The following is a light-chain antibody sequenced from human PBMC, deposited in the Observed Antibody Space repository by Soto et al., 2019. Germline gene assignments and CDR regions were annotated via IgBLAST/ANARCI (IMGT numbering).Light chain of an antibody. CDR2: KVS. J-gene: IGKJ1*01. CDR3: QQYNSYSRWT. Sequence: DIQMTQSPSTLSASVGDRVTITCRASQSISSWLAGYQQKPGQAPKLLIYKVSSLKSGVPSRFIGSGSGTEFTRPIISLQPDDYVTYYCQQYNSYSRWTFGQGTKVELK. CDR1: QSISSW. V-gene: IGKV1-5*03.